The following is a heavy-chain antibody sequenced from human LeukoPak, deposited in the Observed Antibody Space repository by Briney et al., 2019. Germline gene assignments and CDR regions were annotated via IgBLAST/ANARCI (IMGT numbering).Heavy chain of an antibody. CDR3: ARAPTVTMGGNWFDP. CDR1: GFTFSTYW. CDR2: INHRGST. Sequence: GSLRLSCVGSGFTFSTYWMTWVRQAPGKGLEWIGEINHRGSTNYNPSLKSRVTISVDTSKNQFSLKLSSVTAADTAVYYCARAPTVTMGGNWFDPWGQGTLVTVSS. J-gene: IGHJ5*02. V-gene: IGHV4-34*01. D-gene: IGHD4-17*01.